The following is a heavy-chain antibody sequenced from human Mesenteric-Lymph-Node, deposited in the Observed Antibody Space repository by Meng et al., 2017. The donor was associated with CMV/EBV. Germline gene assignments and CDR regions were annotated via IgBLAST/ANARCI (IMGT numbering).Heavy chain of an antibody. D-gene: IGHD3-3*01. V-gene: IGHV3-23*01. Sequence: GESLKISCTVSGFTFYNSAMSWVRQAPGKGLEWVSTISGSGVITDYADSVKGRFTISRDNSKNTLYLQMNSLRVEDTAIYYCAKGPENSNFWSSYCKSWGQGTLVTVSS. CDR3: AKGPENSNFWSSYCKS. CDR1: GFTFYNSA. CDR2: ISGSGVIT. J-gene: IGHJ5*02.